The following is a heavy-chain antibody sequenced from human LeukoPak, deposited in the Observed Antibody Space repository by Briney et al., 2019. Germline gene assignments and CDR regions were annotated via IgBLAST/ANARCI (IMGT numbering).Heavy chain of an antibody. CDR1: GFTFSSYA. CDR2: ISYDGSNK. Sequence: GRSLRLSCAASGFTFSSYAMHCVRQAPGKGLQWVAVISYDGSNKYYADSVKGRFTISRDNSKNTLYLQMNSLRAEDTAVYYCAREGPRGYSYGYPFDYWGQGTLVTVSS. CDR3: AREGPRGYSYGYPFDY. D-gene: IGHD5-18*01. J-gene: IGHJ4*02. V-gene: IGHV3-30-3*01.